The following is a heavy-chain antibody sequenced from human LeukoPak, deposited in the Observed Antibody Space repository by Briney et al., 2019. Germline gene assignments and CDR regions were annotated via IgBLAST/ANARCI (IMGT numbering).Heavy chain of an antibody. V-gene: IGHV3-53*01. CDR1: VFTVSSTY. Sequence: GGSLRLSCAASVFTVSSTYMSWVCQAPGKGLEWVSVIYSGGSTYYADSVKGRFTISRDNSKNTLYLQMNTLRAEDTAVYYCARTHDSSGSRLDYWGQGTLVTVSS. J-gene: IGHJ4*02. CDR2: IYSGGST. CDR3: ARTHDSSGSRLDY. D-gene: IGHD3-22*01.